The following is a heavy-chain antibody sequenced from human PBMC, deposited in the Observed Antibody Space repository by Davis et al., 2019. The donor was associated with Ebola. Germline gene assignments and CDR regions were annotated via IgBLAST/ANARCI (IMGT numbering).Heavy chain of an antibody. Sequence: MPSETLSLTCTVSGSPLNSGGYYWTWIRQHPGKGLEWIGYIYHTGKTYYNPSLVSRLTMSIDMSKNQFSLKLDSVTAADTAIYYCATAAVGPGYTLDSWGQGTPVTVTP. CDR1: GSPLNSGGYY. D-gene: IGHD5-24*01. CDR3: ATAAVGPGYTLDS. V-gene: IGHV4-31*03. CDR2: IYHTGKT. J-gene: IGHJ4*02.